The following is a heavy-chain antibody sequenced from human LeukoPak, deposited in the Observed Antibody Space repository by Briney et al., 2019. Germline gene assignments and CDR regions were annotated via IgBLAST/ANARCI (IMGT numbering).Heavy chain of an antibody. J-gene: IGHJ3*02. CDR3: ARLLTGDDAFDI. V-gene: IGHV5-10-1*01. Sequence: GESLRISCQGSGYTFINYWISWVRQMPGKGLEWVGRIDPTDSYTNYSPSFQGHVSISADKSISTAYLQWSSLKGSDTAMYYCARLLTGDDAFDIWGQGTMVTASS. CDR1: GYTFINYW. D-gene: IGHD7-27*01. CDR2: IDPTDSYT.